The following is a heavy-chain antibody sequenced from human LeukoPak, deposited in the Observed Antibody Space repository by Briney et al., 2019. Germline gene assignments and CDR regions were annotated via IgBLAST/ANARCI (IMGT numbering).Heavy chain of an antibody. Sequence: GGSLRLSCAASGFTFSSYSMNWVRQAPGKGLEWVSSISSSSSYIYYADSVKGRFTISRDNAKNSLYLQMNSLRAEDTAVYYCARAQDSGWSRGAFDIWGQGTMVTVSS. D-gene: IGHD6-19*01. J-gene: IGHJ3*02. CDR2: ISSSSSYI. V-gene: IGHV3-21*01. CDR1: GFTFSSYS. CDR3: ARAQDSGWSRGAFDI.